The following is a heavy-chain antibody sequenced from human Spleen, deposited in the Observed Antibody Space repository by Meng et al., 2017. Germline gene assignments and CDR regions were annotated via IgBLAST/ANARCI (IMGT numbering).Heavy chain of an antibody. V-gene: IGHV3-11*04. J-gene: IGHJ4*02. D-gene: IGHD6-13*01. CDR2: ISSSDSTT. Sequence: GESLKISCAASGFTFSDYYMSWIRQAPGKGLEWVSYISSSDSTTYYADSVKGRFTISRDNAKNTLYLQMNSLRAEDTAVYYCARDLGGIFAYWGQGALVTVSS. CDR3: ARDLGGIFAY. CDR1: GFTFSDYY.